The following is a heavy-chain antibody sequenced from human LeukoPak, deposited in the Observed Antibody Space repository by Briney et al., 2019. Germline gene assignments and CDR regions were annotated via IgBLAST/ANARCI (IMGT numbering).Heavy chain of an antibody. V-gene: IGHV3-48*01. CDR3: ARAAVPSYCSGGSCYFMD. CDR2: ISSSSSTI. J-gene: IGHJ4*02. D-gene: IGHD2-15*01. CDR1: GFTFSSYA. Sequence: GGSLRLSCAASGFTFSSYAMNWVRQAPGKGLEWVSYISSSSSTIYYADSVKGRFTISRDNAKNSLYLQMNSLRAEDTAVYYCARAAVPSYCSGGSCYFMDWGQGTLVTVSS.